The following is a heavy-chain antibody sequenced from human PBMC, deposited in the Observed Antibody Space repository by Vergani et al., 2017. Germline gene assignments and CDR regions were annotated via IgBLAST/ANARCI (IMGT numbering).Heavy chain of an antibody. J-gene: IGHJ6*02. CDR2: IIPIFGTA. V-gene: IGHV1-69*12. CDR1: GGTFSSYA. CDR3: ARDRELLRYYYYYGMDV. D-gene: IGHD1-26*01. Sequence: QVQLVQSGAEVKKPGSSVKVSCKASGGTFSSYAISWVRQAPGQGVEWMGGIIPIFGTANYAQKFQGRVTITADESTSTAYMELSSLRSEDTAVYYCARDRELLRYYYYYGMDVWGQGTTVTVSS.